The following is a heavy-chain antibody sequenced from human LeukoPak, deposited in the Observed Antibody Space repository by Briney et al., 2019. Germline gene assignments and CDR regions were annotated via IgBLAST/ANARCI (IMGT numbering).Heavy chain of an antibody. V-gene: IGHV1-46*01. CDR2: INPSAGST. CDR3: ATDPAMITFGGVIAELDT. CDR1: GYTFTSYY. Sequence: GASVKVSCKASGYTFTSYYMHWVRQAPGQGLEWMGIINPSAGSTSYAQKFQGRVTMTEDTSTDTAYMELSSLRSEDTAVYYCATDPAMITFGGVIAELDTWGQGTLVTVSS. D-gene: IGHD3-16*02. J-gene: IGHJ4*02.